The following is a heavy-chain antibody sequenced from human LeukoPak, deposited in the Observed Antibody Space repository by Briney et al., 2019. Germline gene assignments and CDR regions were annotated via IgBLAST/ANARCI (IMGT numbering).Heavy chain of an antibody. CDR2: IYTSGST. D-gene: IGHD2-21*02. V-gene: IGHV4-61*02. Sequence: PSETLSLTCTVSGGSISSGSYYWSWIRQPAGKGLEWIGRIYTSGSTNYNPSLKSRVTISVDTSKNQFSLKLSSVTAADTAVYYCARGGGEYCGGDCYEWGQGTLVTVSS. CDR3: ARGGGEYCGGDCYE. CDR1: GGSISSGSYY. J-gene: IGHJ4*02.